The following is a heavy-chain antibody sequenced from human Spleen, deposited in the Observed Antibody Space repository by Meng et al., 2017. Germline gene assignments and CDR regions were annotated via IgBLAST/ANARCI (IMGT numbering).Heavy chain of an antibody. J-gene: IGHJ4*02. Sequence: GESVKISWEDAGFTFEDDTRHWVRQAPGKGLEWVSLISWDGGSTYYADSVKGRFTISRDNSKNSLYLQMNSLRTEDTALYYCAKDRRYYGSGTFDYWGQGTLVTVSS. CDR2: ISWDGGST. CDR1: GFTFEDDT. V-gene: IGHV3-43*01. D-gene: IGHD3-10*01. CDR3: AKDRRYYGSGTFDY.